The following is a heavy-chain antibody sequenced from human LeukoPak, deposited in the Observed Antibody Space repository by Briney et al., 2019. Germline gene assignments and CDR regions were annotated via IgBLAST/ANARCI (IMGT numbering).Heavy chain of an antibody. J-gene: IGHJ4*02. CDR1: GFTFSSYS. D-gene: IGHD4-11*01. CDR2: ISSSGNYI. Sequence: PGGSLRLSCAASGFTFSSYSMNCVRAAPGKGLEWVSSISSSGNYIYYADSVKSRLTISKDNAKNALYLQMNSLRADDTAVYYGARAADYSLYGDFDYWGQGTLVTVSS. CDR3: ARAADYSLYGDFDY. V-gene: IGHV3-21*01.